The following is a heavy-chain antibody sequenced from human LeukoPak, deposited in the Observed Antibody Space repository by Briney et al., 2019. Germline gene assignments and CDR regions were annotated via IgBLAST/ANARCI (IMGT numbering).Heavy chain of an antibody. CDR3: ARDLMGIAYRGAFYY. CDR1: GFTVSSNS. CDR2: IYSDNT. J-gene: IGHJ4*02. D-gene: IGHD6-13*01. V-gene: IGHV3-53*01. Sequence: GGSLRLSCTVSGFTVSSNSMSWVRQAPGKGLEWVSFIYSDNTHYSDSVKGRFTISRDNSKNTLYLQMNSLRAEDTAVYYCARDLMGIAYRGAFYYWGQGTLVTVSS.